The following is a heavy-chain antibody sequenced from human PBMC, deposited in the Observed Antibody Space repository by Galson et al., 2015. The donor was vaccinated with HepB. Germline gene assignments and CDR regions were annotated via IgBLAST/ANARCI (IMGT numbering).Heavy chain of an antibody. CDR2: IIPLFGTA. CDR1: GYTFTSYG. D-gene: IGHD3-10*01. CDR3: ARGYGSGSYYYHY. J-gene: IGHJ4*02. V-gene: IGHV1-69*06. Sequence: SVKVSCKASGYTFTSYGISWVRQAPGQGLEWIGGIIPLFGTANYAQIFQGRVTITADTSTRTAYMELISLRPEDTAVYYCARGYGSGSYYYHYWGQGSLVTVSS.